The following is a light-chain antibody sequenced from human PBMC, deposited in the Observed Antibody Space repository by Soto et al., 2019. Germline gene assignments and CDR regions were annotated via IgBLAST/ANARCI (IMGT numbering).Light chain of an antibody. CDR2: DAS. CDR1: QNINNY. V-gene: IGKV1-33*01. Sequence: DIHMTQSPSSLSASVGDSVTITCQASQNINNYLNWYQQKPGRAPKLLIYDASNLEAGVPSRFRGSGSGTDFTFTISRLQPEDIATYYCRQYENLPTVGPGTRLEIK. CDR3: RQYENLPT. J-gene: IGKJ5*01.